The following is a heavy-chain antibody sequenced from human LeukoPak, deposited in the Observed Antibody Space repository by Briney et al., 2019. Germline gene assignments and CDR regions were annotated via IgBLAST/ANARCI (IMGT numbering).Heavy chain of an antibody. CDR3: ARRKYSSSWAPFDY. CDR2: INSGGGST. D-gene: IGHD6-13*01. Sequence: GGSLRLSCAASGFTFDHYAMHWVRHAPGKGLVWVPCINSGGGSTIYVGSVKGRFTISRDNAKNTLDLQMNRLRAEDTAVYYYARRKYSSSWAPFDYWGQGTLVTVSS. J-gene: IGHJ4*02. V-gene: IGHV3-74*01. CDR1: GFTFDHYA.